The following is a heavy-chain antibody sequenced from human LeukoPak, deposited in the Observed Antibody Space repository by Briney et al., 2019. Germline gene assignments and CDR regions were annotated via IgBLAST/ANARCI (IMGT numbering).Heavy chain of an antibody. Sequence: PSETLSLTCAVYGGSFSGYYWSWIRQPPGKGLEWIGEINHSGSTNYNPSLKSRVTISVDTSKNQFSLKLSSVTAADTAVYYCARHIAAAGLGWFDPWGQGTLVTVSS. J-gene: IGHJ5*02. CDR2: INHSGST. CDR1: GGSFSGYY. CDR3: ARHIAAAGLGWFDP. D-gene: IGHD6-13*01. V-gene: IGHV4-34*01.